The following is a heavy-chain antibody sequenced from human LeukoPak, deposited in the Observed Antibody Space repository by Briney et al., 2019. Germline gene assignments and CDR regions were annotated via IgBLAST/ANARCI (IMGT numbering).Heavy chain of an antibody. V-gene: IGHV4-34*01. Sequence: SETLSLTCAVYGGSFSGYYWSWIRQPPGKGLEWIGEVNHSGSTNYNPSLKSRVTISVDTSKNQFSLKLSSVTAADTAVYYCAGHHPRNTVDFWGQGTLVTVSS. D-gene: IGHD2/OR15-2a*01. CDR2: VNHSGST. CDR3: AGHHPRNTVDF. J-gene: IGHJ4*02. CDR1: GGSFSGYY.